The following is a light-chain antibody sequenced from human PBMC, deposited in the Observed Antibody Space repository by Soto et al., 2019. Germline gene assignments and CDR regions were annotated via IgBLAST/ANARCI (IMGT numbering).Light chain of an antibody. Sequence: DIQLTQSPSFLSASVGDRVTITCRASQTVSSYLVWYQQKPRKAPKVLITDASTLQSGVPSRFSGSGFGTEFTLTIRGLQPEDVATYYCQQLNNFVTFGPGTKVNI. V-gene: IGKV1-9*01. CDR2: DAS. J-gene: IGKJ3*01. CDR3: QQLNNFVT. CDR1: QTVSSY.